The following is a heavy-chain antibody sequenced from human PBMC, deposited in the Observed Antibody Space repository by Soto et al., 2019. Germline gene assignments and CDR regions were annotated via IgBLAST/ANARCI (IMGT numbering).Heavy chain of an antibody. V-gene: IGHV4-4*02. CDR1: GGSISSNNW. Sequence: SETLSLTCAVSGGSISSNNWWSWVRQPPGKGLEWIGEIYHSGSTNYNPSLKSQVTRSVYTSKNHFALKLNSVTAADTAVYYCARRYGSCLDYWGQGTLVT. CDR3: ARRYGSCLDY. J-gene: IGHJ4*02. CDR2: IYHSGST. D-gene: IGHD5-18*01.